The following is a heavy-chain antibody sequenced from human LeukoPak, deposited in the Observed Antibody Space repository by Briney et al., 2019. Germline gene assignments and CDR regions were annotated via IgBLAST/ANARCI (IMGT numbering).Heavy chain of an antibody. D-gene: IGHD3-10*01. CDR1: GFTFSSYS. CDR2: ISSSGSTI. J-gene: IGHJ4*02. Sequence: GGSLRLSCAASGFTFSSYSMNWVRQAPGKGLEWVSYISSSGSTIYYADSVKGRFTISRDNAKNSLYLQMNSLRAEDTAVYYCARDFGQYKLNGGYYFDYWGQGTLVTVS. CDR3: ARDFGQYKLNGGYYFDY. V-gene: IGHV3-48*04.